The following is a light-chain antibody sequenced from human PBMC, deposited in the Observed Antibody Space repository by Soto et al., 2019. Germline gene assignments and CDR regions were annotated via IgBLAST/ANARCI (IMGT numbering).Light chain of an antibody. Sequence: AIQMTQSPPSLSASVGDRVTITCRASQGIRSDLGWYQQKPGKAPKLLIFAASTLQSGVPSRFSGSGSGTDFTLTISSLQPEDFATYYCLQDYNYPYTFGQGTKVDIK. CDR2: AAS. CDR1: QGIRSD. CDR3: LQDYNYPYT. J-gene: IGKJ2*01. V-gene: IGKV1-6*01.